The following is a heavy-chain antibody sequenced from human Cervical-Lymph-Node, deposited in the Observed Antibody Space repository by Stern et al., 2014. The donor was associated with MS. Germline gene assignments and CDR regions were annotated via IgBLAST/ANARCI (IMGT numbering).Heavy chain of an antibody. Sequence: DQLVESGPGLLRPSETLSLTCNVSGASITSHFWSWIRQPPGKGLEWIGYIYYRGTTNYNASLKGRVAISIATSKTQFSLRLSSVTPADTAVYYCARATDLWGQGALVTVSS. J-gene: IGHJ5*02. CDR1: GASITSHF. CDR2: IYYRGTT. CDR3: ARATDL. V-gene: IGHV4-59*11.